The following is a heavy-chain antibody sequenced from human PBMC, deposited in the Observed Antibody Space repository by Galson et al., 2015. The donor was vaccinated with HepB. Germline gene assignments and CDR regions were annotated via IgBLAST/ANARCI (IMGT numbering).Heavy chain of an antibody. V-gene: IGHV6-1*01. D-gene: IGHD2-15*01. CDR1: GDSVSSNSAA. Sequence: CAISGDSVSSNSAAWNWIRQSPSRGLEWLGRTYYKSTWFNDYAVSVKSRILISPDTSKNQFSLQLNSVTPEDTAVYYCARDAVTPLGGHQYYGMDVWGQGTTVIVSS. CDR2: TYYKSTWFN. CDR3: ARDAVTPLGGHQYYGMDV. J-gene: IGHJ6*02.